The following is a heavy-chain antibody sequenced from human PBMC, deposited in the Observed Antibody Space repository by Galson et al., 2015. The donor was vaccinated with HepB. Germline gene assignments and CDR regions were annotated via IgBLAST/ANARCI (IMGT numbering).Heavy chain of an antibody. Sequence: SLRLSCAASEFSVSSKYMSWVRQAPGKGLEWVSVIYSGGRTYYADSVKGRFTISRGISKKTLYLQMNSLRADDTAVYYCARGVEGYNYFDHWGQGTLVTVSS. CDR3: ARGVEGYNYFDH. CDR1: EFSVSSKY. V-gene: IGHV3-53*01. D-gene: IGHD5-24*01. CDR2: IYSGGRT. J-gene: IGHJ4*02.